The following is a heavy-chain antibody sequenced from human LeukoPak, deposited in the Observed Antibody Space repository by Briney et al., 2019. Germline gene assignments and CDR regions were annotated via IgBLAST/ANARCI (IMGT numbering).Heavy chain of an antibody. CDR3: ARGAHYDYVWGSYRYGFDY. V-gene: IGHV1-69*13. J-gene: IGHJ4*02. Sequence: SVKVSCKASGGTFSSYAISWVRQAPGQGLEWMGGIIPIFGTANYAQKFQGRVTITADESTSTAYMELSSLRSEDTAVYYCARGAHYDYVWGSYRYGFDYWDQGTLVTVYS. D-gene: IGHD3-16*02. CDR1: GGTFSSYA. CDR2: IIPIFGTA.